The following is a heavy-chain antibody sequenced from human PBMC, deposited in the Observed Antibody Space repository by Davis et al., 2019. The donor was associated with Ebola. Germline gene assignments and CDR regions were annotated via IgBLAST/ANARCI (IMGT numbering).Heavy chain of an antibody. CDR3: ARGYCSGGSCSLDAFDI. J-gene: IGHJ3*02. Sequence: FTISRDNSKNTLYLQMNSLRAEDTAVYYCARGYCSGGSCSLDAFDIWGQGTMVTVSS. V-gene: IGHV3-30*07. D-gene: IGHD2-15*01.